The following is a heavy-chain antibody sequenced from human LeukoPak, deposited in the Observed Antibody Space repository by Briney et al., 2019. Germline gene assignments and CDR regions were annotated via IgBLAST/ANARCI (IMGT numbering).Heavy chain of an antibody. Sequence: GGSLRLSCAASGFTVSSNYMSWVRQAPGKGLEWLSVIYSGGSTYYADSVKGRFTISRDNSKNTLYLQMNSLRAEDTAVYYCARRFYDSSGYYYWGQGTLVTVSS. CDR3: ARRFYDSSGYYY. CDR2: IYSGGST. CDR1: GFTVSSNY. D-gene: IGHD3-22*01. V-gene: IGHV3-66*01. J-gene: IGHJ4*02.